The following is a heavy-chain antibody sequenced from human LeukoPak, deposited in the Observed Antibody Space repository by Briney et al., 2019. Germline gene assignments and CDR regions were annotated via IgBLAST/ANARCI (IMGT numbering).Heavy chain of an antibody. D-gene: IGHD2-21*01. CDR3: TTGPSFALY. J-gene: IGHJ4*02. Sequence: GRSLRPSCAASGSTFNNAWMRWVRQAPGKGLEWVGRIKSKTDGGTTDYAAPVKGRFTISRDDSKNTLYLQMNSLKTEDTAVYYCTTGPSFALYWGQGTLVTVSS. CDR2: IKSKTDGGTT. V-gene: IGHV3-15*01. CDR1: GSTFNNAW.